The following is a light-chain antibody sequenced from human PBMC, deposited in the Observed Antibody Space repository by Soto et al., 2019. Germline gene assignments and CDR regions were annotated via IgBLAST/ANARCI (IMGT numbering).Light chain of an antibody. V-gene: IGKV3D-15*01. CDR3: QQYNIWPHT. CDR2: DAS. CDR1: QSVSSY. Sequence: EMVLTQSPGTLSLSPGERAILSCRASQSVSSYLAWYQQKPGQAPRLLIYDASNRATGIPARFSGSGSGTEFTLTISSLQSEDFAVYYCQQYNIWPHTFGQGTRLEIK. J-gene: IGKJ5*01.